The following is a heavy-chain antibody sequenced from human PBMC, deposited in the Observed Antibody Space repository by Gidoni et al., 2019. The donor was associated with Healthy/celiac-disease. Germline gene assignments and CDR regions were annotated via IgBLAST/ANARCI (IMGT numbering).Heavy chain of an antibody. D-gene: IGHD2-8*01. CDR3: ARDSLTPGL. J-gene: IGHJ4*02. V-gene: IGHV3-11*06. Sequence: GRFTISRDNAKNSLYLQMNSLRAEDTAVYYCARDSLTPGLWGQGTLVTVSS.